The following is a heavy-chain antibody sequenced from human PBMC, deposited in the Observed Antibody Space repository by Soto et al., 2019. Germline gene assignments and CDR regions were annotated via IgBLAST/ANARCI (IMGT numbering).Heavy chain of an antibody. Sequence: EVQLVESGGGLVQPGGSLRLSCEASGFNFSSYVMLWVRQATRKGLEWVSVIGTAGDTFYTGSVKGRFTISRENGKNSLYLQMNSLRAGDTSVYYCARAGQGASCSGGSCYLAASDIWGQGTMVTVSS. CDR3: ARAGQGASCSGGSCYLAASDI. D-gene: IGHD2-15*01. CDR1: GFNFSSYV. V-gene: IGHV3-13*01. J-gene: IGHJ3*02. CDR2: IGTAGDT.